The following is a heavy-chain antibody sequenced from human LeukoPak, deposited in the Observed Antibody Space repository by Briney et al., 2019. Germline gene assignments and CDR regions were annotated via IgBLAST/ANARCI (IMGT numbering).Heavy chain of an antibody. CDR3: ARTAGYDFWSGYDYYYYMDV. Sequence: ASVKVSCKASGYTFTSYGISWVRRAPGQGLEWMGWISAYNGNTNYAQKLQGRVTMTTDTSTSTAYMELRSLRSDDTAVYYCARTAGYDFWSGYDYYYYMDVWGKGTTVTVSS. CDR2: ISAYNGNT. D-gene: IGHD3-3*01. V-gene: IGHV1-18*01. CDR1: GYTFTSYG. J-gene: IGHJ6*03.